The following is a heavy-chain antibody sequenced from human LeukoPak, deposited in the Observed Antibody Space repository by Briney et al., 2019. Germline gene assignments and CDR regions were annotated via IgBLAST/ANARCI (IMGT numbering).Heavy chain of an antibody. V-gene: IGHV3-30*18. CDR2: ISYDGSNK. CDR3: AKDSAQYYDIWYYFDY. Sequence: GGSLRLFCAASGFTLSSYGMHWVRQAPGKGLEWVAVISYDGSNKYYADSVKGRFTISRDNSKNTLYLQMNSLRAEDTAVYYCAKDSAQYYDIWYYFDYWGQGTLVTVSS. J-gene: IGHJ4*02. D-gene: IGHD3-9*01. CDR1: GFTLSSYG.